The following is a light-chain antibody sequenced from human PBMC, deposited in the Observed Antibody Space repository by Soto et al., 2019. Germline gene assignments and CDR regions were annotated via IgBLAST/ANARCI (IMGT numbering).Light chain of an antibody. J-gene: IGKJ1*01. CDR1: QAISNY. CDR3: QRYDNRPMGWT. V-gene: IGKV1-33*01. Sequence: DIQMTQSPSSLSASVGDRVTITCQASQAISNYLNWYQQKPGKAPKLLIYASYNLDTGVPSRSSGSGNGTDYTFTISRLQAEDIATYSCQRYDNRPMGWTFGQGTKVEIK. CDR2: ASY.